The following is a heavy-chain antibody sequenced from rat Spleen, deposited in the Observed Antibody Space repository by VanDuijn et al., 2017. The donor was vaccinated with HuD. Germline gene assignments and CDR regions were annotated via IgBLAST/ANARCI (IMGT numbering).Heavy chain of an antibody. CDR2: ITYDGSTT. CDR1: GFTFSDYY. Sequence: EVQLVESGGGLVQPGRSLKLSCAASGFTFSDYYMAWVRQAPAKGLEWVATITYDGSTTYYRDSVKGRFTASRDNAKSTLYLQMDSLRSEDTATYYCARQDIIMVANWFAYWGQGTLVTVSS. J-gene: IGHJ3*01. CDR3: ARQDIIMVANWFAY. D-gene: IGHD1-3*01. V-gene: IGHV5-7*01.